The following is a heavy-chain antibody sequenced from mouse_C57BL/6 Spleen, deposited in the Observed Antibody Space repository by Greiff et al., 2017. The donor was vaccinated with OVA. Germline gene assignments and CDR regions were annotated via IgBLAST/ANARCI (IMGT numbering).Heavy chain of an antibody. D-gene: IGHD2-3*01. CDR2: ISNGGGST. CDR1: GFTFSDYY. V-gene: IGHV5-12*01. Sequence: EVQVVESGGGLVQPGGSLKLSCAASGFTFSDYYMYWVRQTPEKRLEWVAYISNGGGSTYYPDTVKGRFTISRDNAKNTLYLQMSRLKSEDTAMYYCARHEGDGYLDYWGQGTTLTVSS. J-gene: IGHJ2*01. CDR3: ARHEGDGYLDY.